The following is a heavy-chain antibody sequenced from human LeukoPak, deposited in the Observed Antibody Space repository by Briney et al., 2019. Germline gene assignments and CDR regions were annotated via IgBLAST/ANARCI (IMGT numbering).Heavy chain of an antibody. CDR3: ARGGVGYCSGGSCYPTEYYYYYYGMDV. CDR1: GGSISSYY. J-gene: IGHJ6*02. Sequence: SETLSLTCTVSGGSISSYYWSWIRQPPGKGLEWIGYIYYSGGTNYNPSLKSRVTISVDTSKNQFSLKLSSVTAADTAVYYCARGGVGYCSGGSCYPTEYYYYYYGMDVWGQGTTVTVSS. CDR2: IYYSGGT. D-gene: IGHD2-15*01. V-gene: IGHV4-59*01.